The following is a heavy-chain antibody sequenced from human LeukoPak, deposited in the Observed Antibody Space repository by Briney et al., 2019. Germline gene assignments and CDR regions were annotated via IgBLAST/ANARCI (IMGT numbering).Heavy chain of an antibody. CDR3: GHDSSGYYSDY. J-gene: IGHJ4*02. CDR2: IYYSGST. V-gene: IGHV4-59*08. CDR1: GGSISSYY. Sequence: SETLSLTCTVSGGSISSYYWSWIRQPPGKGLEWIGYIYYSGSTNYNPSLKSRVTISVDTSKNQFSLKLSSVTAADTAVYYCGHDSSGYYSDYWGQGTLVTVSS. D-gene: IGHD3-22*01.